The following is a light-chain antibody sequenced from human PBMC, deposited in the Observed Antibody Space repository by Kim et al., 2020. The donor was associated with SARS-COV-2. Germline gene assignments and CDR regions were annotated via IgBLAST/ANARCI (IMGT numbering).Light chain of an antibody. CDR3: SSYTRSRTVV. CDR1: SSDVGGYNF. CDR2: DVS. V-gene: IGLV2-14*03. Sequence: GHSNTIACAGTSSDVGGYNFVSGYQQKPGKAPKLMIYDVSNRPSGGSNRCSGAKSGNTASLTISGLQAEDEADYYCSSYTRSRTVVCGGGTQLTVL. J-gene: IGLJ2*01.